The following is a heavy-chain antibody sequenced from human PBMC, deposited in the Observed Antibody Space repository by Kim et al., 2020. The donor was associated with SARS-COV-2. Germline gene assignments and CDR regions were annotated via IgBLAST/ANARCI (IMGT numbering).Heavy chain of an antibody. J-gene: IGHJ6*02. Sequence: ASVKVSCKASGYTFTSYAMNWVRQAPGQGLEWMGWINTNTGNPTYAQGFTGRFVFSLVNYVSTAYLQISSLKAEDTAVYYCARGDFANDEGLWFGEFHHCCAMEGWGQGTTVTVSS. CDR3: ARGDFANDEGLWFGEFHHCCAMEG. CDR1: GYTFTSYA. CDR2: INTNTGNP. D-gene: IGHD3-10*01. V-gene: IGHV7-4-1*02.